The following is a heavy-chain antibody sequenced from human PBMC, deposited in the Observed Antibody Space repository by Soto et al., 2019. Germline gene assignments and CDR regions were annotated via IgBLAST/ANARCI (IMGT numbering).Heavy chain of an antibody. Sequence: QVQLQQSGPRLVRPSETLSLTCTVYVGPDSSQYWAWIRQPPGRGLEWIGYVYSTGGTGYNPSLKSRVTISADRSTNHISLTLSSVTAADTAIYYCVRQGIGTQHGLVDVWGQGTPVTVSS. D-gene: IGHD3-10*01. CDR2: VYSTGGT. CDR3: VRQGIGTQHGLVDV. V-gene: IGHV4-59*08. J-gene: IGHJ6*02. CDR1: VGPDSSQY.